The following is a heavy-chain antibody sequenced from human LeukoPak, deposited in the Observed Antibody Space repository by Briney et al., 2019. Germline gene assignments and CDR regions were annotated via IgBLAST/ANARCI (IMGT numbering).Heavy chain of an antibody. D-gene: IGHD2-15*01. Sequence: GGSLRLSCAASGFTFSDYYMSWIRQAPGKGLEWISYITNNDGTTYYADSVRGRFTVSRGNAKNSLYLQMNSLRAEDTAIYYCARDRGVVVAGMGYYFDYWGQGILVTVSS. CDR3: ARDRGVVVAGMGYYFDY. V-gene: IGHV3-11*01. CDR2: ITNNDGTT. CDR1: GFTFSDYY. J-gene: IGHJ4*02.